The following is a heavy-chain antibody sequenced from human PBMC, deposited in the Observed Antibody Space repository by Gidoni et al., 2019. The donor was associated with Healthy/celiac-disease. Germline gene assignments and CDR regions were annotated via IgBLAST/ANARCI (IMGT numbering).Heavy chain of an antibody. J-gene: IGHJ6*02. CDR3: ARAPTYCSSTSCYRGVYYYYYGMDV. CDR1: GGSFSGYS. D-gene: IGHD2-2*02. Sequence: QVQLQQRGAGLLKPSETLSLTCAVYGGSFSGYSWSWLRQPPGTGLEWIGEIHHSGSTNYNPSLKSRVTISVDTSKNQFSLKLSSVTAADTAVYYCARAPTYCSSTSCYRGVYYYYYGMDVWGQGTTVTVSS. CDR2: IHHSGST. V-gene: IGHV4-34*01.